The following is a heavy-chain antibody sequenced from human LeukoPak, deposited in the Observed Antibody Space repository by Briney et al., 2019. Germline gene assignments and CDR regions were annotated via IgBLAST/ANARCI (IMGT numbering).Heavy chain of an antibody. V-gene: IGHV3-74*01. CDR2: INNDGNNI. CDR3: ARTDWYHNDY. CDR1: GFAFSAYW. J-gene: IGHJ4*02. D-gene: IGHD3-9*01. Sequence: PGGSLRLSCAASGFAFSAYWMHWVRRAPGRGLVWVSRINNDGNNIIYADSVKGRFTISRDNAKNTLYLQMNSLRAEDTGVYYCARTDWYHNDYWGQGTPVIVSS.